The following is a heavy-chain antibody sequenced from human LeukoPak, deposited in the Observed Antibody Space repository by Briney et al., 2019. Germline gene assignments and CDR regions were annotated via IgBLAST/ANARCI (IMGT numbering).Heavy chain of an antibody. V-gene: IGHV4-31*03. CDR1: VGSIISGGYY. CDR3: AREDSSSWYGSGFYYGMDV. Sequence: PSETLSLTCTVSVGSIISGGYYWSWIRQHPGKGLEWIGYIYYSGSTYYNPSLKSRVTISVDTSKNQFSLKLSSVTAADTAVYYCAREDSSSWYGSGFYYGMDVWGQGTTVTVSS. J-gene: IGHJ6*02. D-gene: IGHD6-13*01. CDR2: IYYSGST.